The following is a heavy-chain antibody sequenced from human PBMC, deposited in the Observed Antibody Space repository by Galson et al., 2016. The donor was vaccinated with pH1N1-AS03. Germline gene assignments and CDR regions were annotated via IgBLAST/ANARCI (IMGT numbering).Heavy chain of an antibody. CDR1: GYIFTGFY. D-gene: IGHD1-26*01. V-gene: IGHV1-2*04. CDR3: ARDPRGPCSSATCPTTYYFGMDV. J-gene: IGHJ6*02. Sequence: VKVSCKASGYIFTGFYVHWVRQAPGQGLEWMGWINPNSGVTNYAQKFQAWVTMTGDTSISTAYMELYGLKSDDTAVYYCARDPRGPCSSATCPTTYYFGMDVWGQGTTVIVSS. CDR2: INPNSGVT.